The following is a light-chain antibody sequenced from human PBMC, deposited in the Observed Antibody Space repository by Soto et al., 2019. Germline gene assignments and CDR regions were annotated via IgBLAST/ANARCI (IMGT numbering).Light chain of an antibody. Sequence: EIVMTQSPATLSVSPGERATLSCRASQSVNRNLAWYQQKPGQTPRLLIYDASSRATGIPARFSGSGSGTDFTLAISSLQSEDFAVYYCQQYNSWPLTFGGGTNVELK. CDR2: DAS. CDR1: QSVNRN. CDR3: QQYNSWPLT. J-gene: IGKJ4*01. V-gene: IGKV3-15*01.